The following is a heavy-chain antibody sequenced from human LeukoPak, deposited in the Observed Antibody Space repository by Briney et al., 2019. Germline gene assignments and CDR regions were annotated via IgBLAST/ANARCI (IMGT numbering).Heavy chain of an antibody. D-gene: IGHD3-3*01. J-gene: IGHJ5*02. CDR1: GGSLSSSSYY. CDR3: ARHLTIFGATTWFDP. V-gene: IGHV4-39*01. CDR2: IYYSGST. Sequence: SETLSLTCTVSGGSLSSSSYYWGWIRQPPGKGLEWIGSIYYSGSTYYNPSLKSRVTISVDTSKNQFSLKLSSVTAADTAVYYCARHLTIFGATTWFDPWGQGTLVTVSS.